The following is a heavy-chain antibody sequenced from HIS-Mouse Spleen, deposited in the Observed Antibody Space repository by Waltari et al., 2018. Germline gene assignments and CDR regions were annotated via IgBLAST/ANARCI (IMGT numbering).Heavy chain of an antibody. Sequence: QLQLQESGPGLVKPSETLSLTCTVSGRSISSSSYYWGWIRPPPGKGLEWIGSIYYSGSTYDDPSLKSRVTISVDTSKNQFSLKLSSVTAADTAVYYCARDGYSGYGHDAFDIWGQGTMVTVSS. CDR2: IYYSGST. V-gene: IGHV4-39*07. CDR3: ARDGYSGYGHDAFDI. D-gene: IGHD5-12*01. J-gene: IGHJ3*02. CDR1: GRSISSSSYY.